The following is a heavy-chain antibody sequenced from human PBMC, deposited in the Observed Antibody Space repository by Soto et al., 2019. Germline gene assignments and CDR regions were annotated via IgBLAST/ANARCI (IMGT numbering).Heavy chain of an antibody. J-gene: IGHJ3*02. CDR1: GYIFNIYW. D-gene: IGHD5-12*01. CDR2: IYPGDSDT. V-gene: IGHV5-51*01. Sequence: SGESLKISCKASGYIFNIYWIGWVRQMPGKGLEWMGIIYPGDSDTRYSPSFQGQVTISADKSISTAYLQWSSLKASDTAMYCCASQEMATKNVDAFDIWGQGTMVTVSS. CDR3: ASQEMATKNVDAFDI.